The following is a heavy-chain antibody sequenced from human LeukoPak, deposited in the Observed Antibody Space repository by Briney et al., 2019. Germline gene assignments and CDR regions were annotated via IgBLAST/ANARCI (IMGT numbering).Heavy chain of an antibody. V-gene: IGHV1-69*01. Sequence: SVKVSCKSSGGTFSSYAISWVRQAPGQGLEWMGGIIPIFGTANYAQKFQGRVTITADESTSTAYMELSSLRSEDTAVYYCARDGSGPGFYYFDYWGQGTLVTVSS. CDR3: ARDGSGPGFYYFDY. CDR2: IIPIFGTA. CDR1: GGTFSSYA. J-gene: IGHJ4*02. D-gene: IGHD6-19*01.